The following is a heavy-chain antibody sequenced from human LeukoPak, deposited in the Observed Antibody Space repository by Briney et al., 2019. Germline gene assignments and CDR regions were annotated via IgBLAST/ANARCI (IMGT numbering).Heavy chain of an antibody. V-gene: IGHV3-33*01. CDR3: ARDGYYEVGYYYYMDV. J-gene: IGHJ6*03. D-gene: IGHD3-22*01. Sequence: GGSLRLSCAASGFTFSSYGMHRVRQAPGKGLEWVAVIWYDGSNKYYADSVKGRFTISRDNSKNTLYLQMNSLRAEDTAVYYCARDGYYEVGYYYYMDVWGKGTTVTVSS. CDR1: GFTFSSYG. CDR2: IWYDGSNK.